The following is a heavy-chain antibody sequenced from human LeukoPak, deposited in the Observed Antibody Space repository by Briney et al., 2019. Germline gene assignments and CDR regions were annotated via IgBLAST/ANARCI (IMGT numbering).Heavy chain of an antibody. V-gene: IGHV4-59*01. CDR3: ARDPGAYFDY. J-gene: IGHJ4*02. D-gene: IGHD4/OR15-4a*01. Sequence: SETLSLTCTVSGGSISSYYWSWIRQPPGKELEWIGYIYYSGSTNYTPSLKSRVTISVDTSKNQFFLKLSSVTAADTAVYYCARDPGAYFDYWGQGTLVTVSS. CDR2: IYYSGST. CDR1: GGSISSYY.